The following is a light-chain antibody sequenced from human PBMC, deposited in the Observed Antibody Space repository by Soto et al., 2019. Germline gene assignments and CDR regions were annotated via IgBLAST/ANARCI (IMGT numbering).Light chain of an antibody. CDR3: SSYTSSSTVV. CDR2: DVS. CDR1: SSDVGGYNY. J-gene: IGLJ2*01. Sequence: QSALTQPASVSGSPGQSITSSCTGTSSDVGGYNYVSLYQQHPGKAPKLMIYDVSNRPSGVSNRFSGSKSGNTASLTISGLQAEDEADYYCSSYTSSSTVVFGGGTKLTVL. V-gene: IGLV2-14*03.